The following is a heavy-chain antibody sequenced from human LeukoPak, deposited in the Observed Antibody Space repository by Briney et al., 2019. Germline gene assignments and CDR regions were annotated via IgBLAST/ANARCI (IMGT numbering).Heavy chain of an antibody. CDR3: VKDIHYYGSGNYYNGYFDY. V-gene: IGHV3-64D*09. D-gene: IGHD3-10*01. CDR1: GFSFSNYA. J-gene: IGHJ4*02. Sequence: GGSLRLSCSASGFSFSNYAMHWVRQAPGKGLEYVSAISSNGGSTYYADSVKGRYTISRDNSKNTLYLQVSSLRAEDTAVYYCVKDIHYYGSGNYYNGYFDYWGQGTLVTVSS. CDR2: ISSNGGST.